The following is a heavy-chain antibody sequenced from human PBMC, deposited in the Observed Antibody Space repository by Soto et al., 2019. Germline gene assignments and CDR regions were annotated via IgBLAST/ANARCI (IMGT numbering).Heavy chain of an antibody. CDR2: IYYSGST. Sequence: SETLSLTCTVSGGSISSYYWSWIRQPPGKGLEWIGYIYYSGSTNYNPSLKSRATISADTSENKFSLTLKSVTAADTAVYFCARDFERSAIGPWGQGTSVTVSS. J-gene: IGHJ5*02. D-gene: IGHD3-9*01. CDR1: GGSISSYY. V-gene: IGHV4-59*12. CDR3: ARDFERSAIGP.